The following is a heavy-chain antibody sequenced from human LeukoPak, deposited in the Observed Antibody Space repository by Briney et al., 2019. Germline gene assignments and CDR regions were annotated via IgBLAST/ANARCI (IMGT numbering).Heavy chain of an antibody. Sequence: GGPLRLSCAASGFSISSHFMTWVRQAPEKGLEWVSVIYTGGITHYADSVAGRFTISRDISKNTLYPQMNNLRVEDTAVYYCARDQVTSGGGLDYWGQGTLVTVSS. D-gene: IGHD2-21*02. CDR2: IYTGGIT. CDR3: ARDQVTSGGGLDY. CDR1: GFSISSHF. V-gene: IGHV3-53*01. J-gene: IGHJ4*02.